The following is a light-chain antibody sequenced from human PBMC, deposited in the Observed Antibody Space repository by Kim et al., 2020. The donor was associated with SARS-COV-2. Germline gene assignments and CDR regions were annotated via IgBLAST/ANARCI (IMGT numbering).Light chain of an antibody. V-gene: IGLV2-14*03. CDR3: SSYTSGSTLHV. J-gene: IGLJ1*01. CDR2: DVS. Sequence: SITISCTGTSSDVGGYNYVSWYQQHPDKAPKLMIYDVSNRPSGVSNRFSGSKSGNTASLTISGLQTEDEADYYCSSYTSGSTLHVFGTGTKVTVL. CDR1: SSDVGGYNY.